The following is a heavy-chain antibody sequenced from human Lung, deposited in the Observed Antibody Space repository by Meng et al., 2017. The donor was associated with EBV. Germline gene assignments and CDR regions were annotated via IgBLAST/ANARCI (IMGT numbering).Heavy chain of an antibody. V-gene: IGHV3-23*01. D-gene: IGHD3-10*01. CDR2: ISGRDST. CDR1: GFTFSGYT. J-gene: IGHJ4*02. Sequence: EXQLLEXXXGLVQPGXSLRLAXAASGFTFSGYTMSWVRQAPGKGLEWVSTISGRDSTYYADSVKGRLTISRDNSKNTLYLEMTSLRVEDTAVYYCAKESGYYTSGSSIDYWGQGTLVPVSS. CDR3: AKESGYYTSGSSIDY.